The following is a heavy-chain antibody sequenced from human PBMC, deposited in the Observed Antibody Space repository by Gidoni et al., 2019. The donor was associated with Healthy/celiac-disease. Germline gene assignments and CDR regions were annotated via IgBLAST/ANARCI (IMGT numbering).Heavy chain of an antibody. Sequence: QVQLVQSGAAVKKPGASVKVSCKVSGYTLTELSMHWVRQAPGKGLEWMGGFDPEDGETIYAQKFQGRVTMTEDTSTDTAYMELSSLRSEDTAVYYCATVSGIYSGYGVATNPFDYWGQGTLVTVSS. CDR3: ATVSGIYSGYGVATNPFDY. CDR1: GYTLTELS. J-gene: IGHJ4*02. CDR2: FDPEDGET. D-gene: IGHD5-12*01. V-gene: IGHV1-24*01.